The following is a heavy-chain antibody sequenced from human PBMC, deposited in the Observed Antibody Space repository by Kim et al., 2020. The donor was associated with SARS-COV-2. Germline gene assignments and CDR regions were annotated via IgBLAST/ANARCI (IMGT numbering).Heavy chain of an antibody. J-gene: IGHJ6*02. CDR2: TK. V-gene: IGHV3-11*01. CDR3: ARFFYSYGMDV. Sequence: TKYHADSVKGRFTISRDNAKNSLYLQMNSLRAEDTAVYFCARFFYSYGMDVWGPGTTVTVSS.